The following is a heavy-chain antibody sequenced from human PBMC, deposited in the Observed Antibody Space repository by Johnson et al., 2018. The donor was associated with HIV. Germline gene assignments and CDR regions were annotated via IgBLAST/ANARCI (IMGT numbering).Heavy chain of an antibody. CDR3: ATVWRNEGRHSFDT. CDR1: GFTFSSYA. CDR2: ISYDGSNK. D-gene: IGHD1-1*01. V-gene: IGHV3-30-3*01. Sequence: QVQLVESGGGVVQPGRSLRLSCAASGFTFSSYAMPWVRQAPGKGLAWVAVISYDGSNKYYADSVQARFTISRENAKNSLYLQMNSLRAEDTAVYFCATVWRNEGRHSFDTWGKGTVVTVSS. J-gene: IGHJ3*02.